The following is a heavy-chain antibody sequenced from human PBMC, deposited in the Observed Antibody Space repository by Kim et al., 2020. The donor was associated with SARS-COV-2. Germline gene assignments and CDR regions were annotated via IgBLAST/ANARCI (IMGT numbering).Heavy chain of an antibody. CDR3: ARAPRITMVRGVITWIDAFDI. D-gene: IGHD3-10*01. Sequence: SETLSLTCTASGGSISSYYWSWIRQPPGKGLEWIGYIYYSGSTNYNPSLKSRVTISVDTSKNQFSLKLSSVTTADTAVYYCARAPRITMVRGVITWIDAFDIWGQGTMVTVSS. V-gene: IGHV4-59*01. CDR1: GGSISSYY. J-gene: IGHJ3*02. CDR2: IYYSGST.